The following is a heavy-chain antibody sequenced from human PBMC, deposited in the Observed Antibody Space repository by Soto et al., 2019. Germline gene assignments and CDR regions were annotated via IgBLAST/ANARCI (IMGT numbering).Heavy chain of an antibody. V-gene: IGHV1-46*01. Sequence: GASVKVSCKASGYTFTSYYMHWVRQAPGQGLEWMGIINPSGGSTSYAQKFQGRVTMTRDTSTSTVYIELSSLRSEDTAVYYCARVEYYDLWSGYYWGPFDPWGQGTLVTVSS. J-gene: IGHJ5*02. D-gene: IGHD3-3*01. CDR3: ARVEYYDLWSGYYWGPFDP. CDR1: GYTFTSYY. CDR2: INPSGGST.